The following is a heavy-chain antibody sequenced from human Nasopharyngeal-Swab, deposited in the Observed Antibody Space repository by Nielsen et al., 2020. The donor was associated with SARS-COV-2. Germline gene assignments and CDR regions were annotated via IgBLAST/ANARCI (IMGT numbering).Heavy chain of an antibody. CDR3: AKFNMIVVVITVFDY. D-gene: IGHD3-22*01. CDR2: ISGSGGST. J-gene: IGHJ4*02. V-gene: IGHV3-23*01. Sequence: LSLTCAASGFTFSSYAMSWVRHAPGKGLEWVSAISGSGGSTYYADSVKGRFTISRDNSKNTLYLQMNSPRAEDTAVYYCAKFNMIVVVITVFDYWGQGTLVTVSS. CDR1: GFTFSSYA.